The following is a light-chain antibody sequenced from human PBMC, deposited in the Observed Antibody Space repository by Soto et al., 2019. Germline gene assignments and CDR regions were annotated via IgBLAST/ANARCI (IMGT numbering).Light chain of an antibody. CDR1: SSEIGAYNF. CDR3: TSRTTSTTMI. V-gene: IGLV2-14*03. J-gene: IGLJ2*01. Sequence: QSALTQPASVSGSPGQSINISRTGTSSEIGAYNFVSWYQQHPGKAPKLMLYDVNIRPSGVSNRFSGSKSGNTASLTNSGLQADDEADYYCTSRTTSTTMIFGGWTKLTVL. CDR2: DVN.